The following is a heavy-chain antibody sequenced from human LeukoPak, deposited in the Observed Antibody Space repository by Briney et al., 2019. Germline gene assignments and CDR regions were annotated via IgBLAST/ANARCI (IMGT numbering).Heavy chain of an antibody. J-gene: IGHJ6*02. CDR2: IWYDGSNK. CDR1: GFTFSSYG. D-gene: IGHD6-6*01. V-gene: IGHV3-33*01. Sequence: GGSLRLSCAASGFTFSSYGMHWVRQAPGKGLEWVAVIWYDGSNKYYADSVKGRFTISRDNSKNTLYLQMNSLRAEDTAVYYCARDSSYYYGMDVWGQGTTVTVSS. CDR3: ARDSSYYYGMDV.